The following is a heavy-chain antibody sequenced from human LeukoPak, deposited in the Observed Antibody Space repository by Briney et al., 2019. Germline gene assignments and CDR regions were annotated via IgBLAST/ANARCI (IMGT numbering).Heavy chain of an antibody. CDR3: ARAYEYGWFDP. J-gene: IGHJ5*02. D-gene: IGHD4/OR15-4a*01. CDR2: VNPKSGAT. Sequence: ASVKVSCKASGYTFTSYYMHWVRQAPGQGLEWMGWVNPKSGATNYAQRFQGRVTMTWQTSISTGNMELSSLRSDDTAVYYCARAYEYGWFDPWGQGTLVTVSS. CDR1: GYTFTSYY. V-gene: IGHV1-2*02.